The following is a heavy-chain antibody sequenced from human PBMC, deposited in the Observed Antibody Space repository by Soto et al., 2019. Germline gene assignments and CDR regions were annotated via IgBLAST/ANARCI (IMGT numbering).Heavy chain of an antibody. CDR1: GGTFSSYA. Sequence: QVQLVQSGAEVKKPGSSVKVSCKASGGTFSSYAINWVRQAPGQGLEWMGGIIPIFGTANYAQKFQGRVTITADESTSTAYMELSSLRSEDTAVYYCARIITAAADYYYYYGMDVWGQGTTVTVSS. D-gene: IGHD6-13*01. CDR2: IIPIFGTA. J-gene: IGHJ6*02. CDR3: ARIITAAADYYYYYGMDV. V-gene: IGHV1-69*01.